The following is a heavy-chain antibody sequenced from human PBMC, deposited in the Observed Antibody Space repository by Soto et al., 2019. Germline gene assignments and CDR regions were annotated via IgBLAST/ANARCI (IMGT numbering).Heavy chain of an antibody. Sequence: PGGSLRLSCAASGFTFSSYWMSWVRQAPGKGLEWVANIKQDVGEKYYVDSVKGRFTISRDNAKNSLYLQMNSLRGDDTAVYYCVRDYRVSYGYGPFDYWGQGTLVPVSS. V-gene: IGHV3-7*03. J-gene: IGHJ4*02. CDR2: IKQDVGEK. CDR3: VRDYRVSYGYGPFDY. D-gene: IGHD5-18*01. CDR1: GFTFSSYW.